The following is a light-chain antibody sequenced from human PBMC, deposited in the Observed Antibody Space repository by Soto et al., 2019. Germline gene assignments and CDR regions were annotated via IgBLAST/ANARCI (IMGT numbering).Light chain of an antibody. CDR1: QSISNH. J-gene: IGKJ1*01. Sequence: DIQMTQSPSSLSASVEDRVIITCRASQSISNHLNWYQQKPGKAPKLLIFAASSLQSGVPSRFSGNGSGTEFTLTISGLQPDDFATYYCQQYNSYSTFGQGTKVDI. CDR2: AAS. CDR3: QQYNSYST. V-gene: IGKV1-17*01.